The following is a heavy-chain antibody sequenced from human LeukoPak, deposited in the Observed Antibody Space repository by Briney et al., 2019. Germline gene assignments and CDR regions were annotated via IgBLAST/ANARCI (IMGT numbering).Heavy chain of an antibody. V-gene: IGHV3-30-3*01. D-gene: IGHD6-19*01. CDR3: ARDRIAVAGTPPYYYYGMDV. CDR2: ISYDGSNK. CDR1: GFTFSTYA. Sequence: PGRSLRLSCAASGFTFSTYAMHWVRQAPGKGLEWVAVISYDGSNKYYADSVKGRFTISRDNSKNTLYLQMNSLRAEDTAMYYCARDRIAVAGTPPYYYYGMDVWGQGTTVTVSS. J-gene: IGHJ6*02.